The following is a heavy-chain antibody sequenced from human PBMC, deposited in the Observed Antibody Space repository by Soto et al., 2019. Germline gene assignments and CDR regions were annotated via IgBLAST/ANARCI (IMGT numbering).Heavy chain of an antibody. CDR1: GFTFSSYT. V-gene: IGHV3-30-3*01. CDR3: ARETEDLLRTYGIDV. J-gene: IGHJ6*02. Sequence: GGSLRLSCAASGFTFSSYTVHWVRQAPGKGLEWVALLSNGGGKDYYADSVQGRFTISTDNSENTLYLQRNSLRPEDTAVYYCARETEDLLRTYGIDVWGQGTTVTVSS. D-gene: IGHD2-15*01. CDR2: LSNGGGKD.